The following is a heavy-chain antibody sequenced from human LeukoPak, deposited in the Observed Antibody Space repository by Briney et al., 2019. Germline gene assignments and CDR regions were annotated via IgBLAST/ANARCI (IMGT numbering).Heavy chain of an antibody. Sequence: GGSLRLSCVASGFTFSSYAMSWVRQAPGKGLEWVSAISGSGGSTYYADSVKGRFTISRDNSKNTLYLQMNSLRAEDTAVYYCAKDHGYSYGYASDYWGQGTLVTVSS. CDR3: AKDHGYSYGYASDY. CDR2: ISGSGGST. D-gene: IGHD5-18*01. J-gene: IGHJ4*02. V-gene: IGHV3-23*01. CDR1: GFTFSSYA.